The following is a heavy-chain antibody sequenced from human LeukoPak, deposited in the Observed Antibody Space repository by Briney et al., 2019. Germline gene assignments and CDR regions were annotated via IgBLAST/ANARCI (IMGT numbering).Heavy chain of an antibody. CDR2: ISRTGTYI. D-gene: IGHD2-15*01. Sequence: GGSLRLSCAASGFTFSSYNMKWVRQAPGEGLEWVSSISRTGTYIYYADSVKGRFSVSRDNAQNSLYLQMNSLRVEDTAVYYCARVLETDCTGGSCYSGLDYWGQGTLVTVSS. J-gene: IGHJ4*02. CDR3: ARVLETDCTGGSCYSGLDY. V-gene: IGHV3-21*01. CDR1: GFTFSSYN.